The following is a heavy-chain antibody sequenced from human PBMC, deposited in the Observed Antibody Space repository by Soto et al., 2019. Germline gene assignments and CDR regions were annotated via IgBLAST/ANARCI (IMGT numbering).Heavy chain of an antibody. D-gene: IGHD2-21*02. CDR1: GGSISSYY. V-gene: IGHV4-59*08. J-gene: IGHJ4*02. Sequence: PSETLSLTCTVSGGSISSYYWSWIRQPPGKGLEWIGYIYYSASTNYSPSLKSRVTISVDTSKNQFSLNLSSVTAADTAVYYCAGHLPYCGGDCYSLGYWGQGTLVTDSS. CDR3: AGHLPYCGGDCYSLGY. CDR2: IYYSAST.